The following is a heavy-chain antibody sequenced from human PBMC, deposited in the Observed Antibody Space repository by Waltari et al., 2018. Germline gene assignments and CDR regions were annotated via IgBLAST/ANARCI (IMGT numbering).Heavy chain of an antibody. Sequence: QVQLQESGPGLVKPSETLSLTCTVSGGSTMSHYWSWIRQPPGKGLEWIGNIYYSGSTDYNLSLKSRVTISIGTSKNQFSLRLTSVTAADTAVYYCARDPSQGNIVVVPAAYLDSWGQGILVTVSS. CDR3: ARDPSQGNIVVVPAAYLDS. D-gene: IGHD2-2*01. CDR2: IYYSGST. J-gene: IGHJ4*02. V-gene: IGHV4-59*11. CDR1: GGSTMSHY.